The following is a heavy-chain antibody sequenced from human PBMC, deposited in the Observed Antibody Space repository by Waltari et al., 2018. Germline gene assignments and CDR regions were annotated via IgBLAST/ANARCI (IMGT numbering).Heavy chain of an antibody. V-gene: IGHV4-61*02. CDR1: GGSISSGSYY. CDR2: SYTSWST. D-gene: IGHD4-4*01. J-gene: IGHJ5*02. Sequence: QVQLQESGPGLVKPSQTLSLTCTVSGGSISSGSYYWSWIRQPAGKGLEWIGRSYTSWSTNYNPTRKRRVARSVNTAKNQLSLKLSAGTAADTAVYDCAREEVTQRAWGFDPWGQGTLVTVSS. CDR3: AREEVTQRAWGFDP.